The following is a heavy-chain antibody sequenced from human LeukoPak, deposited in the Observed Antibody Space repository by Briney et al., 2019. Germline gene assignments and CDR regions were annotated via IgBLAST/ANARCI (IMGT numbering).Heavy chain of an antibody. Sequence: ASVKVSCKASGYTFTSYDINWVRQATGQGLEWMGWMNPNSGNTGYAQKFQGRVTMTRNTSISTAYMELSSLRSEDTAVYYCARDGGSSGYDLYYYYMDVWGKGTTVTVSS. D-gene: IGHD5-12*01. CDR2: MNPNSGNT. V-gene: IGHV1-8*01. CDR1: GYTFTSYD. J-gene: IGHJ6*03. CDR3: ARDGGSSGYDLYYYYMDV.